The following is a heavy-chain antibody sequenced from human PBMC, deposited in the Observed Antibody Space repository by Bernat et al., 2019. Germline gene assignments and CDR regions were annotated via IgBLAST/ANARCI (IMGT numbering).Heavy chain of an antibody. J-gene: IGHJ4*02. V-gene: IGHV4-34*01. CDR2: INHSGST. CDR1: GGSFSGYY. D-gene: IGHD2-21*02. CDR3: AGGKGVVTAI. Sequence: QVQLQQWGAGLLKPSETLSLTCAVYGGSFSGYYWTWIRQPPGKGLEWIGEINHSGSTNYNPSLKSRVTISVDTSKNQFSLKLSSVTAADTAMYYCAGGKGVVTAIWGQGTLVTVSS.